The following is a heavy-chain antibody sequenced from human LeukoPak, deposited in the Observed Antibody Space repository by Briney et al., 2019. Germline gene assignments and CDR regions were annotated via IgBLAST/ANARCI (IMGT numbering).Heavy chain of an antibody. D-gene: IGHD3-10*01. J-gene: IGHJ4*02. CDR3: ARGGGSGSYYNAEFDY. CDR1: GFTFSSYA. CDR2: ISYDGSNK. V-gene: IGHV3-30-3*01. Sequence: GGSLRLSCAASGFTFSSYAMHRVRQAPGKGLEWVAVISYDGSNKYYADSVKGRFTISRDNTKNTLYLQMNSLRAEDTAVYYCARGGGSGSYYNAEFDYWGQGTLVTVSS.